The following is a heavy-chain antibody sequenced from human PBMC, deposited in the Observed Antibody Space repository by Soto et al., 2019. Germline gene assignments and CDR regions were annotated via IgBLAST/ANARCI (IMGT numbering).Heavy chain of an antibody. D-gene: IGHD3-22*01. CDR2: INPSGGST. J-gene: IGHJ4*02. V-gene: IGHV1-46*01. CDR3: ARADYYDSSGFYYDC. Sequence: QVQLVQSGAEVKKPGASVKVSCKASGYIFTNHYLHWVLQAPGQGLVWMGIINPSGGSTNYLQKFLGRIAMTRETCTSTVYMELSSLRSEDTAVYLCARADYYDSSGFYYDCWGQGSLVTVSS. CDR1: GYIFTNHY.